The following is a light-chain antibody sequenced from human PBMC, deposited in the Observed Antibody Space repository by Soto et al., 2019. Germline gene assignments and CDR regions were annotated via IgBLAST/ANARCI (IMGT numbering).Light chain of an antibody. CDR3: QQYENYWT. CDR1: QGIRSD. V-gene: IGKV1D-13*01. Sequence: AIQMTQSPSSLSASVGDRVTMSCRASQGIRSDLGWYQQKPGKAPKLLIYDASNLETGVPSRFSGSRSGTEFTLTISNLQPDDFATYYCQQYENYWTFGQGTKVDIK. J-gene: IGKJ1*01. CDR2: DAS.